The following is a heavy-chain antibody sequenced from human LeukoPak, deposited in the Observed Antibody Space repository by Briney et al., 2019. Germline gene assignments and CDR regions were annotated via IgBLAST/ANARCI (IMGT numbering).Heavy chain of an antibody. D-gene: IGHD6-13*01. Sequence: SETLSLTCTVSGGSIISTTYYWGWIRQPPGEGLEWIGSIDYSGSTYYNPSLKSRVTISVDTSKNQFSLNLSSVTAADTAVYSCARASGSSWYERRLHAYYYYMDVWGKGTTVTDSS. CDR2: IDYSGST. CDR3: ARASGSSWYERRLHAYYYYMDV. J-gene: IGHJ6*03. V-gene: IGHV4-39*07. CDR1: GGSIISTTYY.